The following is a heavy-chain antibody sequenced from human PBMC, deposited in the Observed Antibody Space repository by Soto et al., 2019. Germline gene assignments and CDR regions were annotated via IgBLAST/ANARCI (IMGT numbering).Heavy chain of an antibody. D-gene: IGHD3-10*01. Sequence: GGSLRLSCAASGFTVTSNYLTWVRQAPGKGLEWVSVIYRSGATYYPDSVRGRFTASRDYSHNTLYLQMDSLRVEDTAVYYCARDSGMIRGIYCVDV. CDR2: IYRSGAT. J-gene: IGHJ6*01. CDR1: GFTVTSNY. CDR3: ARDSGMIRGIYCVDV. V-gene: IGHV3-53*01.